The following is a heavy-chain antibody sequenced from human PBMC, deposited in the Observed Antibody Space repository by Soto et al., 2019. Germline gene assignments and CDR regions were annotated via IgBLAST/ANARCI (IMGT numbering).Heavy chain of an antibody. CDR1: GFTFSSYA. V-gene: IGHV3-23*01. CDR3: AKRSSSFTFDY. J-gene: IGHJ4*02. Sequence: EVQLLESGGGLVQPGASLRLSCAASGFTFSSYAMSWVRQAPGKGLEWVSVISGSDDSTYYADSVKGRFTISRDNSKNTLYLQMNSLRAEDTAVDYCAKRSSSFTFDYWGQGTLVTVSS. D-gene: IGHD6-6*01. CDR2: ISGSDDST.